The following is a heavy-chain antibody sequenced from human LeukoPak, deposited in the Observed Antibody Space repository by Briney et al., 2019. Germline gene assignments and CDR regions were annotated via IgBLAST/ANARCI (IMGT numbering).Heavy chain of an antibody. CDR1: GGSISSSIYY. J-gene: IGHJ4*02. CDR2: IYYSGST. V-gene: IGHV4-39*01. Sequence: PSETLSLTCTVSGGSISSSIYYWGRIRQPPGKGLEWIGSIYYSGSTYYNPSLKSRVTISVDTSKNQFSLKLSSVTAADTAVYYCARPLSGGYSGYDFNYWGQGTLVTVSS. D-gene: IGHD5-12*01. CDR3: ARPLSGGYSGYDFNY.